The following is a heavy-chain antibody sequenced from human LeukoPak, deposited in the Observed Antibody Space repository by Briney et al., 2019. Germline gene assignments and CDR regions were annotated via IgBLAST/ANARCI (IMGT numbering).Heavy chain of an antibody. J-gene: IGHJ5*02. CDR1: GGSVSSGSYY. CDR3: ASHDFWSGGFDP. D-gene: IGHD3-3*01. V-gene: IGHV4-61*01. CDR2: IYYSGST. Sequence: SETLSLTCTVSGGSVSSGSYYWSWIRQPPGKGLEWIGYIYYSGSTNYNPSLKSRVTISVDTSKNQFSLTLSSVTAVDTAVYYCASHDFWSGGFDPWGQGTLVTVSS.